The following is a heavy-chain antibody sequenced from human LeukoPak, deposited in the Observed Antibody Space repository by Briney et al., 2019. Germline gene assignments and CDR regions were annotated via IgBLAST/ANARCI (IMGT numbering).Heavy chain of an antibody. CDR2: IYYSGST. CDR1: GGSISSYY. D-gene: IGHD6-13*01. V-gene: IGHV4-59*01. Sequence: PSETLSLTCTVSGGSISSYYWSWIRQARGKGLEWIGYIYYSGSTNYNPSLKSRVTISVDTSKNQFSLKLSSVTAADTAVHYCAGGGSWFDYWGQGTLVTVSS. CDR3: AGGGSWFDY. J-gene: IGHJ4*02.